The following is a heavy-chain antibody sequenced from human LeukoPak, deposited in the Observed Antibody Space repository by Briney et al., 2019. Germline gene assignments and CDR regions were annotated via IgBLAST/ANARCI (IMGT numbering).Heavy chain of an antibody. CDR1: GYTLTGYY. CDR2: INPNSGDT. J-gene: IGHJ4*02. D-gene: IGHD7-27*01. V-gene: IGHV1-2*02. Sequence: GASVKVSCKASGYTLTGYYMHWVRQAPGQGLEWMGWINPNSGDTNYAKRYQGRVTMTRDPSITTAYMQLSRLRSDDTAVYYCATLRTGDLDYWGQGTLVTVSS. CDR3: ATLRTGDLDY.